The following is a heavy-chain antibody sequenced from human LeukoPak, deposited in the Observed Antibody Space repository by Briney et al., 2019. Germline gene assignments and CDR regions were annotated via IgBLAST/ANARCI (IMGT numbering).Heavy chain of an antibody. CDR3: ARTSAAGMLDY. Sequence: GGSLRLSCAASGFTFSSYEMNWVRQAPGKGLEWVSYISSSGSTIYYADSVKGRFTISRDTAKNSLYLLMNSLRAEDTAVYYCARTSAAGMLDYWGQGTLVTVSS. CDR2: ISSSGSTI. J-gene: IGHJ4*02. V-gene: IGHV3-48*03. CDR1: GFTFSSYE. D-gene: IGHD6-13*01.